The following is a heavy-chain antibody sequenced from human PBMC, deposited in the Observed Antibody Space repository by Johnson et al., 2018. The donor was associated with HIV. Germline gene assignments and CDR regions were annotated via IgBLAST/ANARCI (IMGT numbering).Heavy chain of an antibody. CDR2: IYSGGST. CDR3: ARYYYDSSGYYSDDAFDI. D-gene: IGHD3-22*01. J-gene: IGHJ3*02. V-gene: IGHV3-66*03. Sequence: VQLVESGGGLIQPGGSLRLSCAASGFTVSSNYMSWVRQAPGKGLEWVSVIYSGGSTYYADSVKGRFTISRDNSKNTLYLQMTSLRREDTAVYYCARYYYDSSGYYSDDAFDIWGQGTMVTVSS. CDR1: GFTVSSNY.